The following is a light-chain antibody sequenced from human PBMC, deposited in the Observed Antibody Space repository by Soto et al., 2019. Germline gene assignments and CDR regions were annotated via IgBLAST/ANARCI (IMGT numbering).Light chain of an antibody. J-gene: IGKJ3*01. CDR2: GAS. V-gene: IGKV3-20*01. CDR3: QHYDNSPL. Sequence: DIVLTQSPGTLSMSPGERATLSCRASQGLSSSSLAWYQQKPGQAPRLLISGASSRAADIPDRFSGSGSGTDFTLTISRLEPEDFAVYYCQHYDNSPLFGPGTKVDNK. CDR1: QGLSSSS.